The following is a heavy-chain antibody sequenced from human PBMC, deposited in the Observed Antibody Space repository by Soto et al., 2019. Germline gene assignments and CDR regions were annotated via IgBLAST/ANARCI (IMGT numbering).Heavy chain of an antibody. J-gene: IGHJ4*02. Sequence: SETLSLTCTVSGGSISSGDYYWSWIRQPPGKGLEWIGYIYYSGSTYYNPSLKSRVTISVDTSKNQFSLKLSSVTAADTAVYYCARLMITFGGVIVKTFDYWGQGTLVTVSS. CDR1: GGSISSGDYY. V-gene: IGHV4-30-4*01. D-gene: IGHD3-16*02. CDR3: ARLMITFGGVIVKTFDY. CDR2: IYYSGST.